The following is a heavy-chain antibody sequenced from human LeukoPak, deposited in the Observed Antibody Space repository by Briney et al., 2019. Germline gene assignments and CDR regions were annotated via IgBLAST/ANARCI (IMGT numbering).Heavy chain of an antibody. CDR1: GFTFSSYE. CDR3: ARGLYYYDSSGYIN. CDR2: ISSSGSTI. V-gene: IGHV3-48*03. D-gene: IGHD3-22*01. Sequence: GGSLRLSCAASGFTFSSYEMNWVRQAPGKGLEWVSYISSSGSTIYYADSVKGRFTISRDNAKNSLYLQMNSRRAEDTAVYYCARGLYYYDSSGYINWGQGTLVTLSS. J-gene: IGHJ4*02.